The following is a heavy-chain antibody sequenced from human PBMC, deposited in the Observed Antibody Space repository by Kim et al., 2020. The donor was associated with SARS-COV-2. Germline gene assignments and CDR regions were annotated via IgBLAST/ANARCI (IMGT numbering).Heavy chain of an antibody. Sequence: VKGRFTISRTNSKDTLYLQMNSLRAEDTAVYYCAITYYDFWSGYYTGIDYWGQGTLVTVSS. V-gene: IGHV3-23*01. J-gene: IGHJ4*02. CDR3: AITYYDFWSGYYTGIDY. D-gene: IGHD3-3*01.